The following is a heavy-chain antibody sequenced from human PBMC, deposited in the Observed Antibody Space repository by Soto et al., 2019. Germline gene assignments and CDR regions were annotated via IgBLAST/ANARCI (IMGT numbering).Heavy chain of an antibody. J-gene: IGHJ6*02. CDR2: IYYRGST. CDR3: ARRLYYDSSGFEGGGMDV. D-gene: IGHD3-22*01. CDR1: GGSISSSSYY. Sequence: SETLSLTCTVSGGSISSSSYYWGWIRQPPGKRLERIGSIYYRGSTYYNPSLKSRVTISVDTSKKQFSLKLSSVTAADTAVYYCARRLYYDSSGFEGGGMDVWGQGTTVT. V-gene: IGHV4-39*01.